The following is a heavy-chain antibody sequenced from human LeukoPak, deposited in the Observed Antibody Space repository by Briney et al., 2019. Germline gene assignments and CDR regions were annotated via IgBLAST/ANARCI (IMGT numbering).Heavy chain of an antibody. CDR1: GYTLTELS. D-gene: IGHD3-3*01. CDR2: FEPEDGET. V-gene: IGHV1-24*01. Sequence: ASVKVSCKVSGYTLTELSTHWVRQAPGKGPEWMGGFEPEDGETIYAQKFQGRVTMTEDTSTDTVYMEMSSLRSEDTAVYYCATGTFGALLDYWGQGTLVTVSS. CDR3: ATGTFGALLDY. J-gene: IGHJ4*02.